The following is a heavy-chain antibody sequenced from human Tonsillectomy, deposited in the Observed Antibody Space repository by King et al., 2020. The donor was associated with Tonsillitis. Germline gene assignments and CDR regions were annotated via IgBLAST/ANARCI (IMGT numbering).Heavy chain of an antibody. CDR1: RFTFSSYG. V-gene: IGHV3-30-3*01. J-gene: IGHJ4*02. CDR3: ARDQSPGDSSGYLNY. Sequence: VQLVESGGGVVQPGRSLRLSCAASRFTFSSYGMHWVRQAPGKGLEWVAVISYDGSEKYYADSVKGRFTISRDNSKNSLYLQMHSLRPEDTAVYYCARDQSPGDSSGYLNYWGQGTLVTVSS. CDR2: ISYDGSEK. D-gene: IGHD3-22*01.